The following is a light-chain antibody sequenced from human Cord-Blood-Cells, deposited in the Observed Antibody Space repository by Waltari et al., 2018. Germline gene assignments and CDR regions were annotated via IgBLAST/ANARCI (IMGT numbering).Light chain of an antibody. CDR1: SSNIGSNS. CDR3: AAWDDSLSGPV. V-gene: IGLV1-47*01. Sequence: QSVLTQPPSASGTPGQRVPISCSGSSSNIGSNSVYWYQQLPGTAPKLLIYRNNPRPSGVPDRFSGSKSGTSASLAISGLRSEDEADYYCAAWDDSLSGPVFGGGTKLTV. CDR2: RNN. J-gene: IGLJ3*02.